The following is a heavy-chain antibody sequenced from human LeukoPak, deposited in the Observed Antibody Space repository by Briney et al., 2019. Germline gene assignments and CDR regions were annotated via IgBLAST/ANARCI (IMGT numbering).Heavy chain of an antibody. Sequence: GRYLRLSCAASGFTFSSYGMHWVRQAPGKGLEWVAVISYDGSNKYYADSVKGRFTISRDNSKNTLYLQMNSLRAEDTAVYYCAKDGSPMGYCSSTSCYAGAYYFDYWGQGTLVTVSS. D-gene: IGHD2-2*01. CDR3: AKDGSPMGYCSSTSCYAGAYYFDY. J-gene: IGHJ4*02. CDR2: ISYDGSNK. V-gene: IGHV3-30*18. CDR1: GFTFSSYG.